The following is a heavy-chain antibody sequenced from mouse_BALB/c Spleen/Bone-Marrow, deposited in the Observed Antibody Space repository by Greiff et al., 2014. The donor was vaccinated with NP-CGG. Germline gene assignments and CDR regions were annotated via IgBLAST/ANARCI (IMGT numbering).Heavy chain of an antibody. Sequence: EVKVEESGGGLVQPGGSRGLSCEGSGFTFSGFWMSWVRQTPGKTLEWIGDINSDGSAINYAPSIKDRFTIFRDNDKSTLYLQMSNVRSEDTATYFCMISYYGNHYAMDYWGQGTSVTVSS. CDR1: GFTFSGFW. D-gene: IGHD2-10*01. J-gene: IGHJ4*01. CDR3: MISYYGNHYAMDY. V-gene: IGHV11-2*02. CDR2: INSDGSAI.